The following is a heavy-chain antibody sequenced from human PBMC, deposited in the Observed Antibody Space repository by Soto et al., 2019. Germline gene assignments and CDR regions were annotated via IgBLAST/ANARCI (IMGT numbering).Heavy chain of an antibody. CDR1: GGTFSTYA. CDR2: IIPMFGTA. J-gene: IGHJ4*02. V-gene: IGHV1-69*05. Sequence: QVQLVQSGAEVKKPESSVKVSCKAPGGTFSTYAISWVRQAPGQGLEWMGGIIPMFGTANYAQRFQDRVSVTPXESTNTVYMELSSRRSEDTAVYFCASGIQLWLRRINNGYSGWGQGTLVTVSS. D-gene: IGHD5-18*01. CDR3: ASGIQLWLRRINNGYSG.